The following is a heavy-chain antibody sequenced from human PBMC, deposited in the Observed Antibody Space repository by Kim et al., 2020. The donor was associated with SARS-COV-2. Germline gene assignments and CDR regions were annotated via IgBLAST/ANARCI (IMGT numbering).Heavy chain of an antibody. V-gene: IGHV3-13*04. Sequence: GGSLRLSCAASGFIFSSYDMHWVRQATGKGLEWVSAIGTAGDTHYPGPVLGGLTTSRENAKNSSHHQMNSLRAGDTAVYYCARGHVAYYDMDVWGQGTT. J-gene: IGHJ6*02. CDR3: ARGHVAYYDMDV. D-gene: IGHD2-15*01. CDR1: GFIFSSYD. CDR2: IGTAGDT.